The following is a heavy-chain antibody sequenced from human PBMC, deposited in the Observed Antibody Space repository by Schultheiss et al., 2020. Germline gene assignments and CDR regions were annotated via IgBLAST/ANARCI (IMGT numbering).Heavy chain of an antibody. J-gene: IGHJ4*02. Sequence: GGSLRLSCAASGFTFSSYWMHWVRQAPGKGLEWVAVISYDGSNKYYADSVKGRFTISRDNARNTLYLQMDSLRVEDTAVYYCASFKQHVDYWGQGTLVTVSS. CDR3: ASFKQHVDY. CDR1: GFTFSSYW. V-gene: IGHV3-30*07. D-gene: IGHD6-13*01. CDR2: ISYDGSNK.